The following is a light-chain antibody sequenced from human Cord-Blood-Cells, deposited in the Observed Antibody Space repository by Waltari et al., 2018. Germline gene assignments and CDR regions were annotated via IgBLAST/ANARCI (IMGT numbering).Light chain of an antibody. CDR2: EVS. CDR3: SSYTSSSTDVV. Sequence: QSALTQPASVSGSPGQSITISCTGTSRDVGGYNYVSWYQQHPGKAPKLMIYEVSNLPSGVSNRFSGSKSGNTASLTISGLQAEDEADYYCSSYTSSSTDVVFGGGTKLTVL. V-gene: IGLV2-14*01. J-gene: IGLJ2*01. CDR1: SRDVGGYNY.